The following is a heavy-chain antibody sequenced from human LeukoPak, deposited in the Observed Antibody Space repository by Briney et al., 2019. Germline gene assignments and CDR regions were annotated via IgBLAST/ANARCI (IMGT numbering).Heavy chain of an antibody. CDR1: GYTFTGYY. CDR2: INPKSGGI. V-gene: IGHV1-2*06. CDR3: ARSPNGLWNFDY. Sequence: ASVKVSCKASGYTFTGYYIHWVRQAPGQGLEWMGRINPKSGGINYAQKFQGRVTMTGDTSISTVYMELSRLRSDDTAVYYCARSPNGLWNFDYWGQGTLVTVSS. J-gene: IGHJ4*02. D-gene: IGHD2-8*01.